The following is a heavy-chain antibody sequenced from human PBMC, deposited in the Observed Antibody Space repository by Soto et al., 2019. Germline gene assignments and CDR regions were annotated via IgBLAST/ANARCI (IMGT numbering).Heavy chain of an antibody. V-gene: IGHV1-8*01. Sequence: ASVKVSCKASGYTFTSYDINWVGQATGQGLEWMGWMNPNSGNTGYAQKIQGRVTMTRNTSISTAYMEMSSLRSEDTAMYYCAKHDCGIDGCSGAYWGQGTLVTVSS. CDR3: AKHDCGIDGCSGAY. CDR2: MNPNSGNT. J-gene: IGHJ4*02. D-gene: IGHD2-21*02. CDR1: GYTFTSYD.